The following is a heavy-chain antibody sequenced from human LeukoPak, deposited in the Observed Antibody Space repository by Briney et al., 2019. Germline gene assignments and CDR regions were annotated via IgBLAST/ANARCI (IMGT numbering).Heavy chain of an antibody. CDR3: ARHSGYSGYELNYYFDY. V-gene: IGHV4-39*01. CDR2: IYYTGNT. D-gene: IGHD5-12*01. Sequence: PSETLSPTCTVSGVSISSSYSYWGWIRQPPGMGLEWIGSIYYTGNTYYNASLKSQVSISIDTSKNQFSLKLTSVTAADTAVYYCARHSGYSGYELNYYFDYWGQGTLVTVSS. CDR1: GVSISSSYSY. J-gene: IGHJ4*02.